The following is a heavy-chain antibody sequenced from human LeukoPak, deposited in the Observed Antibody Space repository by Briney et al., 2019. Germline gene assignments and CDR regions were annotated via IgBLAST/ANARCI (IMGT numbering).Heavy chain of an antibody. V-gene: IGHV3-30*18. Sequence: GRSLRLSCAASGFTFSSYGMHWVRQAPGKGLEWVAVISYGGSNKYYADSVKGRFTISRDNSKNTLYLQMNSLRAEDTAVYYCAKAFAMIVVAVDYWGQGTLVTVSS. J-gene: IGHJ4*02. D-gene: IGHD3-22*01. CDR3: AKAFAMIVVAVDY. CDR2: ISYGGSNK. CDR1: GFTFSSYG.